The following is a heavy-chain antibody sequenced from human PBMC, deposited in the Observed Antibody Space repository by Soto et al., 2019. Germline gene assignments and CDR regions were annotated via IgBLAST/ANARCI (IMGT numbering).Heavy chain of an antibody. J-gene: IGHJ5*02. CDR2: IYYSGST. CDR1: GGSISSSSYY. Sequence: SETLSLTCTVSGGSISSSSYYWGWIRQPPGKGLEWIGSIYYSGSTYYNPSLKSRVTISVDTSKNQFSLKLSSVTAADTAVYYCARHFDYCDYVGGWFDPWGQGTLVTVSS. V-gene: IGHV4-39*01. D-gene: IGHD4-17*01. CDR3: ARHFDYCDYVGGWFDP.